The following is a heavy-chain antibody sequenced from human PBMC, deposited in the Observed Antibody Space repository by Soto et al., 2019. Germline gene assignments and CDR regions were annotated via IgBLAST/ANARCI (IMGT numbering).Heavy chain of an antibody. Sequence: QLQLQESGPGLVKPSETLSLTCTVSGGSISSSSYYWGWIRQPPGKGLEWIGSIYYSGSTYYNPSLKSRVTISVDTSKNQFSLKLSSVTAADTAVYYCASFLLGAVVVVAATVHDAFDIWGQGTMVTVSS. CDR3: ASFLLGAVVVVAATVHDAFDI. J-gene: IGHJ3*02. CDR1: GGSISSSSYY. V-gene: IGHV4-39*01. CDR2: IYYSGST. D-gene: IGHD2-15*01.